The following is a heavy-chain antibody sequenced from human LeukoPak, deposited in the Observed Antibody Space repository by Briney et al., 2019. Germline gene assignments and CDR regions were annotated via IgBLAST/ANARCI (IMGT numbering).Heavy chain of an antibody. CDR2: ISAYNGNT. J-gene: IGHJ4*02. CDR3: ARDSSWGTPGGSEGFDY. Sequence: GASVKVSCKASGYTFTSYYMHWVRQAPGQGLAWMGWISAYNGNTNYAQKLQGRVTMTTDTSTSTAYMELRSLRSDDTAVYYCARDSSWGTPGGSEGFDYWGQGTLVTVSS. D-gene: IGHD5-12*01. V-gene: IGHV1-18*04. CDR1: GYTFTSYY.